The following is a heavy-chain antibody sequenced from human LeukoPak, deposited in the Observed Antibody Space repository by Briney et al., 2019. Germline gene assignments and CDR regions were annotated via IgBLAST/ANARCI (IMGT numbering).Heavy chain of an antibody. CDR1: GGSISSGGYY. J-gene: IGHJ4*02. Sequence: PSETLSLTCTVSGGSISSGGYYWSWIRQHPGKGLEWIGYIYYSGSTYYNPSLKSRVTISVDTSKNQFSLKLSSVTAADTAVYYCARYYDGDPDYWGQRTLDTVSS. CDR3: ARYYDGDPDY. D-gene: IGHD4-17*01. V-gene: IGHV4-31*03. CDR2: IYYSGST.